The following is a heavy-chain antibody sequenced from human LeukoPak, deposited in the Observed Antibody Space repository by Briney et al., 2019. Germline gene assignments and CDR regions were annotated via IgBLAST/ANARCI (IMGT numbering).Heavy chain of an antibody. D-gene: IGHD2-2*01. CDR3: ARDLGYCSSTSCAISKVSYYYYGMDV. V-gene: IGHV1-46*01. CDR2: INPSGGST. J-gene: IGHJ6*02. Sequence: ASVKVSCKASGYTFTSYYMHWVRQAPGQGLEWMGIINPSGGSTSYAQKFQGRVTMTRDTSTSTVYMELSSLRSEDTAVYYCARDLGYCSSTSCAISKVSYYYYGMDVWGQGTTVTVSS. CDR1: GYTFTSYY.